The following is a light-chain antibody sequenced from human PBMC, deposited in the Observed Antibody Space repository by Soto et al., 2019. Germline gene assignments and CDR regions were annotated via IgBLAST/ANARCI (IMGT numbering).Light chain of an antibody. CDR3: QQRSNWPKT. J-gene: IGKJ1*01. V-gene: IGKV3-11*01. CDR2: GAS. CDR1: QSVGNN. Sequence: EIVMTQSPATLSVSPGERATLSCRASQSVGNNLAWYQQKPGQAPRLLIHGASIRATGVPDRFSGSGSGTDFTLTISSLEPEDFAVYYCQQRSNWPKTFGQGTKVDIK.